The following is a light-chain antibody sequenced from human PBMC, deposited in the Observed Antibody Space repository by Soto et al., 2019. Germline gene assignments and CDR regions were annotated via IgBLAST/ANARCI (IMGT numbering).Light chain of an antibody. CDR3: QQYGSSPPYT. Sequence: EIVLTQSPGTLSLSPGERATLSCRASQSVSSNYLAWYQQKPGQAPRLLIYGASSRATGIPDRFSGSGSGTDFTLNISRLEPEDVAVYYCQQYGSSPPYTFGQGTKLEIK. CDR1: QSVSSNY. CDR2: GAS. V-gene: IGKV3-20*01. J-gene: IGKJ2*01.